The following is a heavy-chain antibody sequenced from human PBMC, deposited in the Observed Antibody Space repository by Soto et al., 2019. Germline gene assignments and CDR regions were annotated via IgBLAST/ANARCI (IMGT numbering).Heavy chain of an antibody. D-gene: IGHD6-13*01. J-gene: IGHJ6*02. CDR3: ARTAAAGKYYYGMDV. V-gene: IGHV5-51*01. CDR2: IYPGDSDT. CDR1: GYSFTSYW. Sequence: GESLKISCKGSGYSFTSYWIGWVRQMLGKGLEWMGIIYPGDSDTRYSPSFQGQVTISADKSISTAYLQWSSLKASDTAMYYCARTAAAGKYYYGMDVWGQGTTVTVSS.